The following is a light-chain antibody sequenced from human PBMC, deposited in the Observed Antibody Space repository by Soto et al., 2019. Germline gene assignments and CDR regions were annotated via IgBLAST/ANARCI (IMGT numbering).Light chain of an antibody. CDR1: SSDVGGYNY. Sequence: QSALTQPASVSGSPGQSITISCTGTSSDVGGYNYVSWYQQHPGKAPTLMIYDVSNRPSGVSNRFSGSKSGNTASLTISGLQAEDEADDYCSSYTSSSTLYVFGTGTKLTVL. CDR2: DVS. V-gene: IGLV2-14*01. J-gene: IGLJ1*01. CDR3: SSYTSSSTLYV.